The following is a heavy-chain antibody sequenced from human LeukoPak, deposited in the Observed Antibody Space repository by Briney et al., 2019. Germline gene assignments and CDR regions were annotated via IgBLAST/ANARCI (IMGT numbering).Heavy chain of an antibody. V-gene: IGHV3-11*01. CDR2: ISSSGGTI. Sequence: GGSLRLSCAVSGFTFSDYYMSWIRQAPGKGLEWVSYISSSGGTIYYADSVKGRFTISRDNAKNSLYLQMNSLRAEDTAVYYCARDGYKTYYYDSSGYPTWGQGTLVTVSS. CDR1: GFTFSDYY. J-gene: IGHJ5*02. D-gene: IGHD3-22*01. CDR3: ARDGYKTYYYDSSGYPT.